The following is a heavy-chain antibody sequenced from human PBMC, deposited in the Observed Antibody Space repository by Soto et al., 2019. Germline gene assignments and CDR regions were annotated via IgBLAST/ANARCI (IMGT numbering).Heavy chain of an antibody. CDR2: IYPGDSDT. V-gene: IGHV5-51*01. J-gene: IGHJ6*02. D-gene: IGHD4-17*01. CDR3: GRHPYGDYDIMDV. Sequence: PGESLKISCKGSGYSFTNYWIGWVRQMPGKGLEWMGIIYPGDSDTRYSPSFQGQVTMSADKSISTAYLQWSSLKASDTATYYCGRHPYGDYDIMDVWGQGTTVTVSS. CDR1: GYSFTNYW.